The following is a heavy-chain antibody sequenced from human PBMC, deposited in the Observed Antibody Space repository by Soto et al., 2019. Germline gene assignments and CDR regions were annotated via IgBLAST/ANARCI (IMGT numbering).Heavy chain of an antibody. J-gene: IGHJ4*01. Sequence: QVQLVESGGGLVKPGGSLRLSCTASGFTFSDYYMAGFRQAPRKGLARVSYIFHDGQTVYHADSVRGRITTSRDNTRNSVYLQMSSLRDDDTAVYYCATALNLENSYQGFEHWGHGTLVTVSS. CDR2: IFHDGQTV. D-gene: IGHD1-1*01. CDR3: ATALNLENSYQGFEH. CDR1: GFTFSDYY. V-gene: IGHV3-11*01.